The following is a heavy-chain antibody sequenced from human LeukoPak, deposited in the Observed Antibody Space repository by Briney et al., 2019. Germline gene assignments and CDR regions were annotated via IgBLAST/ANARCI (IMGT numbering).Heavy chain of an antibody. CDR2: IYHSGST. Sequence: PSETLSLTCTVSGYSISSGYYWGWIRQPPGKGLEWIGSIYHSGSTYYNPSLKSRVTISVDTSKNQFSLKLSSVTAADTAVYYCARGVEMATIFDYWGQGTLVTVSS. J-gene: IGHJ4*02. CDR3: ARGVEMATIFDY. CDR1: GYSISSGYY. V-gene: IGHV4-38-2*02. D-gene: IGHD5-24*01.